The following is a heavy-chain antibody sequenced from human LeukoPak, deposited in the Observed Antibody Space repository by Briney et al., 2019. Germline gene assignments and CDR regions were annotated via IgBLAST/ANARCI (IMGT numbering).Heavy chain of an antibody. CDR2: ISGSGGST. CDR1: GFTVSSKY. CDR3: AKDLSKQPYFDY. V-gene: IGHV3-23*01. J-gene: IGHJ4*02. Sequence: GGSLRLSCAASGFTVSSKYMSWARQAPGKGLEWVSAISGSGGSTYYADSVKGRFTISRDNSKNTLYLQMNSLRAEDTAVYYCAKDLSKQPYFDYWGQGTLVTVSS. D-gene: IGHD6-13*01.